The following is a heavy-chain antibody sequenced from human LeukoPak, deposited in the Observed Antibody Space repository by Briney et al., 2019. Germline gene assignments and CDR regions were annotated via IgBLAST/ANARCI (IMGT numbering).Heavy chain of an antibody. V-gene: IGHV3-48*02. CDR1: GFTFSSYS. D-gene: IGHD6-19*01. CDR3: ARGRSSGWKPRDYYYYGMDV. CDR2: ISSSSSTI. Sequence: AGGSLRLSCAASGFTFSSYSMNWVRQAPGKGLEWVSYISSSSSTIYYADSVKGRFTISRDNAKNSLYLQMNSLRDEDTAVYYCARGRSSGWKPRDYYYYGMDVWGQGTTVTVSS. J-gene: IGHJ6*02.